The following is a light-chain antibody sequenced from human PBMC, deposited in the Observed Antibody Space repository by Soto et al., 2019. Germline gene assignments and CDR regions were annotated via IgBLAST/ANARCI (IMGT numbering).Light chain of an antibody. J-gene: IGLJ7*01. V-gene: IGLV1-44*01. Sequence: QSVLTQPPSASGTPGQRFTISCSGSSSNIGGNTVRWYQHLPGTAPRLLIYNNIQRPSEVPDRFSGSKSGTSASLAISGLQSEDEADYYCAVWDDSLDGHAVFGGGTQLTVL. CDR2: NNI. CDR3: AVWDDSLDGHAV. CDR1: SSNIGGNT.